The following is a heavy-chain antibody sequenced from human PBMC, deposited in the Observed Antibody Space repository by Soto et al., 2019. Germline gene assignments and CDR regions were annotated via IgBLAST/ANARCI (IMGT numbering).Heavy chain of an antibody. Sequence: VSLTCAISGDSVSSNSAAWNWIRQSPSRGLEWLGRTYYRSKWYNDYAVSVKSRITINPDTSKNQFSLQLNSVTPEDTAVYDCARDQLLPAYYCQYYMAVWGKGTTVTVS. J-gene: IGHJ6*03. CDR3: ARDQLLPAYYCQYYMAV. D-gene: IGHD2-2*01. CDR2: TYYRSKWYN. V-gene: IGHV6-1*01. CDR1: GDSVSSNSAA.